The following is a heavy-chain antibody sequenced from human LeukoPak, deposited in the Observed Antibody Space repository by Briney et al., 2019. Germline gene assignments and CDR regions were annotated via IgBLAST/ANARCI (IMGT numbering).Heavy chain of an antibody. J-gene: IGHJ4*02. D-gene: IGHD5-12*01. Sequence: PGGSLRLSCAASGFTFSSYAMSWVRQAPGKGLEWVSTISGSFGSTYYADSVEGCFTISRDNSKNTMSLQLNSLRAEDTAVYYCAQSPKIVTTPRFDYWGQGTLVTVSS. V-gene: IGHV3-23*01. CDR1: GFTFSSYA. CDR2: ISGSFGST. CDR3: AQSPKIVTTPRFDY.